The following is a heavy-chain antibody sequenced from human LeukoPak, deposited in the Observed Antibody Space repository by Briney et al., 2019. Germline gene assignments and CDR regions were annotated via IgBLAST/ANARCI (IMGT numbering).Heavy chain of an antibody. CDR2: FSGNSGNT. CDR1: GFTFSSYA. CDR3: AREFGS. Sequence: GGSLRLSCAASGFTFSSYAMSWVRQAPGKGLEWVSSFSGNSGNTYYADSVKGRFTISRDNAKNSLYLQMNSLRAEDTAVYYCAREFGSWGQGALVTVSS. V-gene: IGHV3-23*01. J-gene: IGHJ4*02.